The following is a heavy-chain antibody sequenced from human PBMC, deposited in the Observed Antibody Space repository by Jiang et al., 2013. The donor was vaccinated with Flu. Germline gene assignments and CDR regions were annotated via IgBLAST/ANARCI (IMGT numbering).Heavy chain of an antibody. D-gene: IGHD3-16*01. Sequence: VQLLESGGGVVQPGRSLRLSCAASGFTFSSYGMHWVRQAPGKGLEWVAVIWYDGSNKYYADSVKGRFTISRDNSKNTLYLQMNSLRAEDTAVYYCARDRILWGDPYYFDYWGQGTLVTVSS. CDR2: IWYDGSNK. CDR3: ARDRILWGDPYYFDY. V-gene: IGHV3-33*01. CDR1: GFTFSSYG. J-gene: IGHJ4*02.